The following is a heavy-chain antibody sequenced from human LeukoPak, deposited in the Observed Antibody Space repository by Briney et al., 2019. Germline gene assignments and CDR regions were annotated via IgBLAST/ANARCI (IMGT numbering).Heavy chain of an antibody. CDR3: ARGDSSFFDY. V-gene: IGHV4-39*01. J-gene: IGHJ4*02. Sequence: SETLSLTCTVSGGSISSYYWGWIRQPPGKGLEWIGSIYYSGSTYYNPSLKSRVTISVDTSKNQFSLKLSSVTAADTAVYYCARGDSSFFDYWGQGTLVTVSS. CDR1: GGSISSYY. CDR2: IYYSGST. D-gene: IGHD2-15*01.